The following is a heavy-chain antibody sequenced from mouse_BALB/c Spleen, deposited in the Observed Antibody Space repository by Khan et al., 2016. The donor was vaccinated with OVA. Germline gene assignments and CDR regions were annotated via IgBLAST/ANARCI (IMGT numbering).Heavy chain of an antibody. V-gene: IGHV14-3*02. CDR3: ARADYGNSPY. CDR1: GFNIKDTY. D-gene: IGHD2-1*01. J-gene: IGHJ3*01. Sequence: VQLKQSGAELVKPGASVKLSCTASGFNIKDTYMHWVKQRPEQGLEWIGRIDPANGNTKYDPKFQGKATITADTSSNTAYLQLSSLTSEDTAVYYCARADYGNSPYGGQGTLVTVSA. CDR2: IDPANGNT.